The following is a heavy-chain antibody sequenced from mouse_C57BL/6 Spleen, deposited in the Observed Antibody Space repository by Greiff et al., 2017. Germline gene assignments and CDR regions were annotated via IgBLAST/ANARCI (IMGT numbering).Heavy chain of an antibody. Sequence: QVQLQQPGAELMKPGASVKLSCKASGYTFTGYWMQWVKQRPGHGLEWIGEIIPRSGSTNYNEKFKGKATWTADTSSNTAYMHLSSLTTEDSAIYYCATYYYGSGYRFAYWGKGTLVTVST. J-gene: IGHJ3*01. D-gene: IGHD1-1*01. CDR2: IIPRSGST. V-gene: IGHV1-9*01. CDR3: ATYYYGSGYRFAY. CDR1: GYTFTGYW.